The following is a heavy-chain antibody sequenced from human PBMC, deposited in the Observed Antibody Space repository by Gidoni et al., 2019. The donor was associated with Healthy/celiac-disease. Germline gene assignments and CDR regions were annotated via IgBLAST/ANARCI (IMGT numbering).Heavy chain of an antibody. CDR3: TTDYPSYSSGPEYYYYYYGMDV. D-gene: IGHD6-19*01. V-gene: IGHV3-15*01. J-gene: IGHJ6*02. Sequence: DYAAPVKGRFTISRDDSKNTLYLQMNSLKTEDTAVYYCTTDYPSYSSGPEYYYYYYGMDVWGQGTTVTVSS.